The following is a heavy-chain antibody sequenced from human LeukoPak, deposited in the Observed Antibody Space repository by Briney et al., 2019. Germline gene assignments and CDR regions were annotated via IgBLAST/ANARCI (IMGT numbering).Heavy chain of an antibody. CDR2: IYHSGST. J-gene: IGHJ4*02. D-gene: IGHD3-22*01. V-gene: IGHV4-38-2*01. Sequence: SETLSLTCAVSGYSISSGYYWGWIRLPPGKGLEWIGSIYHSGSTYYNPSLKSRVTISVDTSKNQFSLKLSSVTAADTAVYYCARQTPSSGYYWGQGTLVTVSS. CDR1: GYSISSGYY. CDR3: ARQTPSSGYY.